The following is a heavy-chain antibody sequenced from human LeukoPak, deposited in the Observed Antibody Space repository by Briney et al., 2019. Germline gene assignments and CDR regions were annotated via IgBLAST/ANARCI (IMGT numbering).Heavy chain of an antibody. CDR2: IYPGDSDT. Sequence: GESLKISCKGSGYSFTSYWIGWVRQMPGKGLEWMGIIYPGDSDTRYSPSFQGQVSILADKSISTAYLQWSSLKASDTAMYYCARHKYSSSWYYYYYYMDVWGKGTTVTVSS. CDR3: ARHKYSSSWYYYYYYMDV. D-gene: IGHD6-13*01. J-gene: IGHJ6*03. V-gene: IGHV5-51*01. CDR1: GYSFTSYW.